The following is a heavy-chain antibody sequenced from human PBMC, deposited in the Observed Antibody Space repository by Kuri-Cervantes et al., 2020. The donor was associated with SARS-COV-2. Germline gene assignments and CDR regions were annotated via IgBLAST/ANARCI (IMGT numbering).Heavy chain of an antibody. J-gene: IGHJ4*02. Sequence: GESLKISCAASGFTFSDYYMSWIRQAPGKGLEWVSYISSSSSYTNYADSVKGRYTISRDNAKNSLYLQMNSLRAEDTAVHYCAKGSKDTYCFDYWGQGTLVTVSS. D-gene: IGHD2-15*01. CDR1: GFTFSDYY. CDR3: AKGSKDTYCFDY. V-gene: IGHV3-11*06. CDR2: ISSSSSYT.